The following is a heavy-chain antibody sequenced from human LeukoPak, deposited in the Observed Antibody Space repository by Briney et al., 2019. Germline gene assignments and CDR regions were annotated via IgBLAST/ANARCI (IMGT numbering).Heavy chain of an antibody. CDR3: AKDRGSGWYYFHH. CDR1: GFTFHDYA. CDR2: ISGDSGST. D-gene: IGHD6-19*01. J-gene: IGHJ4*02. Sequence: GGSLRLSCAASGFTFHDYAMYWVRQAPGKGPEWVSLISGDSGSTDYADFVKGRFTISRDNSQNSVFLQMNSLTSEDTAVYFCAKDRGSGWYYFHHWGQGTLVTVSS. V-gene: IGHV3-43*02.